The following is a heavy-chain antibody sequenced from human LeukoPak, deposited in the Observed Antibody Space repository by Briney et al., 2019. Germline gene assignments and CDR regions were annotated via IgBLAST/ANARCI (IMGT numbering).Heavy chain of an antibody. Sequence: VASVKVSCKASGYTFTSYGISWVRQAPGQGLEWMGWISAYNGNTNHAQKLQGRVTMTTDTSTSTAYMELRSLRSDDTAVYYCAREGSSGYYHYVDYWGQGTLVTVSS. CDR1: GYTFTSYG. J-gene: IGHJ4*02. CDR2: ISAYNGNT. CDR3: AREGSSGYYHYVDY. D-gene: IGHD3-22*01. V-gene: IGHV1-18*01.